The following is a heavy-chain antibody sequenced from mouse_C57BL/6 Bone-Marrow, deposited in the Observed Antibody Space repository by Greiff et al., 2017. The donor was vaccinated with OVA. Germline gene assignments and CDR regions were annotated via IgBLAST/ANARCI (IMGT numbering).Heavy chain of an antibody. CDR3: ARHEIEYYGSSYRYYYAMDY. CDR2: FYPGSGSI. J-gene: IGHJ4*01. Sequence: QVQLQQSGAELVKPGASVKLSCKASDYTFTEYTIHWVKQRSGQGLEWIGWFYPGSGSIKYNEKFKDKATLTADKSSSTVYMELSRLTSEDSAVYFCARHEIEYYGSSYRYYYAMDYWGQGTSVTVSS. V-gene: IGHV1-62-2*01. CDR1: DYTFTEYT. D-gene: IGHD1-1*01.